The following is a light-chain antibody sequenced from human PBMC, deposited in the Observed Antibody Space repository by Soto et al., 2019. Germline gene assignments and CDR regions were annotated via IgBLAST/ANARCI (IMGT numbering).Light chain of an antibody. Sequence: QSVLAQPASVSGSPGQSITISCTGTSSDAGGYNYVSWYQQHPGKAPKLMIYEVNNRPSEVSNRFSGSKSGNTASLTISGLQPEDEADYYCNSYTSRYTFVLGTGTKVTVL. V-gene: IGLV2-14*01. CDR2: EVN. J-gene: IGLJ1*01. CDR1: SSDAGGYNY. CDR3: NSYTSRYTFV.